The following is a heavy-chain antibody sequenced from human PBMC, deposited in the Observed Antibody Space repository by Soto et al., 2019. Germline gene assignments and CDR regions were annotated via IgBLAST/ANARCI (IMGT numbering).Heavy chain of an antibody. CDR3: GRQRYGDY. J-gene: IGHJ4*02. V-gene: IGHV1-18*01. CDR2: ISAHNGNT. Sequence: QVHLVQSGAEVKKPGASVKVSCQGSGYAFTTYGITWVRQAPGQGLEWMGWISAHNGNTNYAQKLQGRVTVTRDTTTSTAYREAGSVVYYGTAVEYCGRQRYGDYWGQGALVTVSS. D-gene: IGHD1-1*01. CDR1: GYAFTTYG.